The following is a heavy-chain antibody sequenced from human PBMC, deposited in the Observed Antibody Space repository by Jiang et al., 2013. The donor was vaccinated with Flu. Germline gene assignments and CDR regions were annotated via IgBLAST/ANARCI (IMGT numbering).Heavy chain of an antibody. Sequence: KKPGESLKISCKGSGYNFTNYWIDWVRQMPGKGLEWMGIIYPGDSDTRYSPSFQGQVTISADKSISTAYLQWSSLKASDTAMYYCARHGKYCSGGSCYSYYYYYGMDVWGQGTTVTVSS. CDR2: IYPGDSDT. D-gene: IGHD2-15*01. J-gene: IGHJ6*02. CDR3: ARHGKYCSGGSCYSYYYYYGMDV. CDR1: GYNFTNYW. V-gene: IGHV5-51*01.